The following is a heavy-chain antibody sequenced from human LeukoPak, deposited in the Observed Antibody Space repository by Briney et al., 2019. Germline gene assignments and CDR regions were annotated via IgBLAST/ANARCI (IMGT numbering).Heavy chain of an antibody. CDR3: ARDPDLNYYMDV. CDR1: GYSISSGYY. J-gene: IGHJ6*03. Sequence: SETLSLTCTVSGYSISSGYYWGWIRQPPGKGLEWIGSIYHSGSTYYNPSLKSRVTISVDTSKNQFSLKLSSVTAADTAVYYCARDPDLNYYMDVWGKGTTVTVSS. V-gene: IGHV4-38-2*02. CDR2: IYHSGST.